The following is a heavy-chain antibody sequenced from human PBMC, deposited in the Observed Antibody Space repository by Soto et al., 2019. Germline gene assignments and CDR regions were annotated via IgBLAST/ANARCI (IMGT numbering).Heavy chain of an antibody. Sequence: GGSLRLSCAASGFTFSRYTMNWVRQAPGKGLQWVSTISRSASYIYYADSVKGRFTISRDNAKNSLYLQMNSLRAEDTAVYYCTRAVAGAADGTSYYGMDVWGQGTTVTVSS. CDR2: ISRSASYI. CDR1: GFTFSRYT. J-gene: IGHJ6*02. D-gene: IGHD6-13*01. CDR3: TRAVAGAADGTSYYGMDV. V-gene: IGHV3-21*01.